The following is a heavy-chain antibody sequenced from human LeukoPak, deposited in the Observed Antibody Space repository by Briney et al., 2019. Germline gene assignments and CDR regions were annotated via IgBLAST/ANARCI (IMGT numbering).Heavy chain of an antibody. V-gene: IGHV3-23*01. Sequence: GASLRLSCAASGFTFSSYAMSWVRQAPGKGLEWVSAISGSGGSKYYADSVKGRFTIYRDNYKNTLYLQMNSLRAEDTAVYYCAKDRRGWLQSNFDYSGQGTLVTVSS. D-gene: IGHD5-24*01. CDR2: ISGSGGSK. CDR3: AKDRRGWLQSNFDY. CDR1: GFTFSSYA. J-gene: IGHJ4*02.